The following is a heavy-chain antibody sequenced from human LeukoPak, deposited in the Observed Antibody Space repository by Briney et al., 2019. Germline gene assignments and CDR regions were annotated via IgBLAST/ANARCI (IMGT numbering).Heavy chain of an antibody. Sequence: PGGSLRLSCAASGFTFSTTYWMHWVRQAPGKGLVWVSHIKTDGSDTIYADSVRGRFTISIDNAKNTLHLQMNNLRTQDNAVYYWARDRSGSQAFDIWGQGTMVTVS. CDR1: GFTFSTTYW. V-gene: IGHV3-74*01. CDR3: ARDRSGSQAFDI. J-gene: IGHJ3*02. CDR2: IKTDGSDT. D-gene: IGHD3-3*01.